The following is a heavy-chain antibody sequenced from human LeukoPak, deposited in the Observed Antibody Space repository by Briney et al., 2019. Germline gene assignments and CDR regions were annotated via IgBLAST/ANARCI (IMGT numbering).Heavy chain of an antibody. CDR1: GYTFTSYY. V-gene: IGHV1-46*01. CDR2: INPSGGST. D-gene: IGHD2-21*01. CDR3: ARAVSVASLSGWFDP. Sequence: ASVKVSCKASGYTFTSYYMHWVRQAPGQGLEWMGIINPSGGSTSYAQKFQGRVTMTRDTSTSTAYMELRSLRSDDTAVYYCARAVSVASLSGWFDPWGQGTLVTVSS. J-gene: IGHJ5*02.